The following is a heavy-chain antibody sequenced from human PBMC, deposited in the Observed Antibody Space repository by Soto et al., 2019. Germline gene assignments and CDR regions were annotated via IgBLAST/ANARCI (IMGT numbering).Heavy chain of an antibody. V-gene: IGHV1-69*06. CDR2: IIPVTDTP. J-gene: IGHJ5*02. D-gene: IGHD3-10*01. Sequence: QVLLVQSGAEVKKSGSSVKVSCKASGGTFSSHAINWLRQAPGQGLEWMGVIIPVTDTPNNAEKFQGRVTITADKSTTTVYMELSSLTFDDTAVYFCARGNKGPGHYGPGSQGWYGPWGQGTLVTVSS. CDR1: GGTFSSHA. CDR3: ARGNKGPGHYGPGSQGWYGP.